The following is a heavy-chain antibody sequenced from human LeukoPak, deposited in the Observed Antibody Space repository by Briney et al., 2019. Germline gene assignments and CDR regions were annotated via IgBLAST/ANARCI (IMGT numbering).Heavy chain of an antibody. V-gene: IGHV4-59*08. D-gene: IGHD2-21*02. CDR1: GGSISSYY. CDR3: ARHDDMVVTALGN. CDR2: IYYSGST. Sequence: NASETLSLTCTVSGGSISSYYWSWIRQPPGEGLEWIGYIYYSGSTKYNPSLKSRVTISVDTSKNQFSLKLSSVTAADTAVYYCARHDDMVVTALGNWGQGTLVTVSS. J-gene: IGHJ4*02.